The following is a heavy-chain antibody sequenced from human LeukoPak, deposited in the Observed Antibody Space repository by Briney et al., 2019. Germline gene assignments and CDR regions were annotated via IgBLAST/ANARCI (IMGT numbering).Heavy chain of an antibody. CDR3: VKLELTSHIDV. D-gene: IGHD1-7*01. CDR2: SRNKAKSYTT. CDR1: GFTFSDHY. V-gene: IGHV3-72*01. Sequence: GGTLRLSCAASGFTFSDHYMDWVRQAPGEGLEWVGRSRNKAKSYTTEYAASVKGRFTISRDDSKNSLFLQMNSLKTEDTAVYYCVKLELTSHIDVWGKGSTVTVSS. J-gene: IGHJ6*03.